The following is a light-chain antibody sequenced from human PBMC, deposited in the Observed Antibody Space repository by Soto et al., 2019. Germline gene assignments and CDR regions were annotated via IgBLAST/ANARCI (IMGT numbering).Light chain of an antibody. J-gene: IGKJ1*01. V-gene: IGKV4-1*01. Sequence: DIVMTQSPDSLAVSLGERATINCKSSQSVLYSSNNKNYLAWYQQKPGQPPKLLIFWASTRESGVPDRFSGSGSGTDFTLIISSLQAEDVAVYFCQQYLSTSWTFGQGTRVEVK. CDR3: QQYLSTSWT. CDR1: QSVLYSSNNKNY. CDR2: WAS.